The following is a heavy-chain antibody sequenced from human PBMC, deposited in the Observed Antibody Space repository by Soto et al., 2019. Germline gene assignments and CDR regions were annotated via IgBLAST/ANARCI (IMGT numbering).Heavy chain of an antibody. Sequence: ASVKVSCKASGYTFTGYYMHWVRQAPGQGLEWMGWINPNSGGTNYAQKFQGRVTMTRDTSISTAYMELSRLRSDDTAVYYCARDRPRGIVVVPAATPGGDNWFDTWGQGTLFTVYS. CDR1: GYTFTGYY. J-gene: IGHJ5*02. D-gene: IGHD2-2*02. CDR2: INPNSGGT. CDR3: ARDRPRGIVVVPAATPGGDNWFDT. V-gene: IGHV1-2*02.